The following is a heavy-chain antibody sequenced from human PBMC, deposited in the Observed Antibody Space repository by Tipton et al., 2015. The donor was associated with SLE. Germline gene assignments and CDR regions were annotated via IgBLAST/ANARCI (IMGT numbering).Heavy chain of an antibody. J-gene: IGHJ3*01. CDR2: INHSGST. Sequence: TLSLTCAVYGGSFSGYYWSWIRQPPGKGLEWIGEINHSGSTNYNPFLKSRVTISVDTSKNQFSLKLRSVTAADTAVYYCASGILTGNAAFDVWGQGTMVTVSP. CDR3: ASGILTGNAAFDV. D-gene: IGHD3-9*01. CDR1: GGSFSGYY. V-gene: IGHV4-34*01.